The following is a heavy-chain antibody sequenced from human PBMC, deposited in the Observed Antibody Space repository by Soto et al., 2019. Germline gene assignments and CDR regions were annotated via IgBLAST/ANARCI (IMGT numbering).Heavy chain of an antibody. CDR1: GFTFSNAW. V-gene: IGHV3-15*01. CDR2: IKSKTDGGTT. Sequence: EVPLVESGGGLVKPGGSLRLSCAASGFTFSNAWMSWVRQAPGKGLEWVGRIKSKTDGGTTDYAAPVKGRFTISRDDSKNTLYLQMNSLKTEDTAVYYCTTEYYDILTGYWGGFDYWGQGTLVTVSS. D-gene: IGHD3-9*01. CDR3: TTEYYDILTGYWGGFDY. J-gene: IGHJ4*02.